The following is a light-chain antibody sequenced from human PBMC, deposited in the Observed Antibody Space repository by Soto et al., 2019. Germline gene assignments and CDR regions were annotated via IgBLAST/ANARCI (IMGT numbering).Light chain of an antibody. CDR3: SSYAGSNNLV. V-gene: IGLV2-8*01. Sequence: QSALTQPASVSGSPGQSITISCTGTSSDVGRYNYVSWYQQHPGKAPKLMIYEVSRRPFGVPDRFSGSKSGNTASLTVSGLQAEDEADYYCSSYAGSNNLVFGGGTKLTVL. J-gene: IGLJ3*02. CDR1: SSDVGRYNY. CDR2: EVS.